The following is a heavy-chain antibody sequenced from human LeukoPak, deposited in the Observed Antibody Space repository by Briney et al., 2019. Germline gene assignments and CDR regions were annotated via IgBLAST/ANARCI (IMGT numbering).Heavy chain of an antibody. CDR1: GFSFGSFW. Sequence: GGALRLSCAASGFSFGSFWMHWVRQVPGKGLMWVARVNLVGRSTSYAEFVKGRFTISRDNARLTVYLQMNSLRADDTAVYYCVRDVWGDRDGFFEYWGQGALVTVST. CDR2: VNLVGRST. J-gene: IGHJ4*02. CDR3: VRDVWGDRDGFFEY. D-gene: IGHD5-24*01. V-gene: IGHV3-74*01.